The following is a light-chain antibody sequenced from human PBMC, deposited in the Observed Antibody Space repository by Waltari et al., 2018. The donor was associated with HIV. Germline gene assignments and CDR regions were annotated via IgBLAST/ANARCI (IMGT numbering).Light chain of an antibody. CDR1: TADIAGDHH. V-gene: IGLV2-14*03. CDR2: DVN. J-gene: IGLJ2*01. CDR3: GSYSSTTGHVV. Sequence: QSGLAQPASVSGSLGETIAIVCTSSTADIAGDHHVSWYQQYTGKPPRLLIYDVNHRPSGISDRFSVSRSGNTASLTISGLLTDDESDYFCGSYSSTTGHVVFGGGTRVTVL.